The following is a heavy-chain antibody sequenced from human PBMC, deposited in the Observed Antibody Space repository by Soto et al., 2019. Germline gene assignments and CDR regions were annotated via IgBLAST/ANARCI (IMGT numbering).Heavy chain of an antibody. CDR1: GGTFSSYA. D-gene: IGHD6-13*01. Sequence: QVQLVQSGAEVKKPGSSVKVSCKASGGTFSSYAISWVRQAPGQGLEWMGGIIPIFGKANYAQKFQGKVTLTADKSTSTAYMELSSLRSEDTAVYYCARDRSSRRYGMDVWGQGTTVTVSS. CDR2: IIPIFGKA. V-gene: IGHV1-69*06. J-gene: IGHJ6*02. CDR3: ARDRSSRRYGMDV.